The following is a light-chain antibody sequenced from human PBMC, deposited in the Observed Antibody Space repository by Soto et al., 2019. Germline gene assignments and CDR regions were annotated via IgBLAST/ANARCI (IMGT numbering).Light chain of an antibody. CDR1: SSDIGYSMY. CDR2: EVT. V-gene: IGLV2-14*01. J-gene: IGLJ3*02. CDR3: SSYTSTGTWV. Sequence: QSVLTQPASVSGSPGQSITISCTGTSSDIGYSMYVSWLQQHPGKAPKSMIYEVTTRSAGVSNRYSGSKSGNTASLTISGLQAEDEAYYYCSSYTSTGTWVFGGGTKLTVL.